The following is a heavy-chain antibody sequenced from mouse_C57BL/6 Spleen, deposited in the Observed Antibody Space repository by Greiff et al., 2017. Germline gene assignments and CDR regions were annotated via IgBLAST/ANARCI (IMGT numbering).Heavy chain of an antibody. J-gene: IGHJ1*03. D-gene: IGHD1-1*01. V-gene: IGHV1-74*01. CDR2: IHPSDSDT. CDR3: AIDGTVVARYFDV. CDR1: GYTFTSYW. Sequence: QVQLKQPGAELVKPGASVKVSCKASGYTFTSYWMHWVKQRPGQGLEWIGRIHPSDSDTNYNQKFKGKATLTVDKSSSTAYMQLSSLTSEDSAVYYCAIDGTVVARYFDVWGTGTTVTVSS.